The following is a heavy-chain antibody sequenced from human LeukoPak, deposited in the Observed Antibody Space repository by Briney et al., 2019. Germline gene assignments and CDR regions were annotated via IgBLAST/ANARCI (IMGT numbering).Heavy chain of an antibody. V-gene: IGHV3-23*01. CDR2: ISGFGGGGST. J-gene: IGHJ5*02. Sequence: GGSLRLSCAASGFTFSSYAMNWVRQAPGKGLEWVSAISGFGGGGSTYYADSVKGRFTISRDNSKNTLYLQMDGLRAEDTAVYNCAKGVASTWNGDTWFDPWGQGTLVTVSS. CDR3: AKGVASTWNGDTWFDP. D-gene: IGHD1-1*01. CDR1: GFTFSSYA.